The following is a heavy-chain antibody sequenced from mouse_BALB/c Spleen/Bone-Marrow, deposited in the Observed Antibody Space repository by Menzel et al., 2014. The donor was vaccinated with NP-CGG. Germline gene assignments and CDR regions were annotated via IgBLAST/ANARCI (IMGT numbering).Heavy chain of an antibody. D-gene: IGHD1-1*01. Sequence: EVKLVESGGGLVQPGGSLKLSCAASGFDFSRYWMSWVRQAPGKGLEWIGEINPDSSTINYTPSLKDKFIISRDNAKNTLYLQMGKVRSEDTALYYCSRLYYYGNFAYWGQGTLVTVSA. CDR3: SRLYYYGNFAY. J-gene: IGHJ3*01. V-gene: IGHV4-1*02. CDR1: GFDFSRYW. CDR2: INPDSSTI.